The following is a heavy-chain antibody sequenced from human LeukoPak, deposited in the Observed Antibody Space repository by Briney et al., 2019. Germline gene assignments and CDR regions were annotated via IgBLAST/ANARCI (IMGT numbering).Heavy chain of an antibody. CDR3: ARRGYSYGSGYYFDY. J-gene: IGHJ4*02. V-gene: IGHV5-51*01. CDR1: GYSFTSYW. D-gene: IGHD5-18*01. Sequence: GESLKISCKGSGYSFTSYWIGWVRQMPGKGLEWMGIIYPGDSDTRYSPSFQGQVTISADKSISTAYLQWSSLKASGTAMYYCARRGYSYGSGYYFDYWGQGTLVTVSS. CDR2: IYPGDSDT.